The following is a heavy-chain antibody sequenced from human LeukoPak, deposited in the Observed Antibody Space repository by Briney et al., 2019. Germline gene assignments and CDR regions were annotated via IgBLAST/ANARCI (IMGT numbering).Heavy chain of an antibody. V-gene: IGHV4-59*01. CDR3: ARAVEGVVVVAADAFDI. CDR2: IYYSGST. D-gene: IGHD2-15*01. J-gene: IGHJ3*02. CDR1: GGSISSYY. Sequence: SETLSHTCTVSGGSISSYYWSWIRQPPGKGLEWIGYIYYSGSTNYNPSLKNRVTISVDTSKNQFSLKLSSVTAADTAVYYCARAVEGVVVVAADAFDIWGQGTMVTVSS.